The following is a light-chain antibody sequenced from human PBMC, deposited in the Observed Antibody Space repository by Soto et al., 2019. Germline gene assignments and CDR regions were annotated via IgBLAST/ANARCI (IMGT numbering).Light chain of an antibody. J-gene: IGKJ1*01. V-gene: IGKV1-5*03. Sequence: DIQMTQSPSTLSASVGDRVTITCRASQYIHNYLAWYQQKPGEAPKLMIYEAANLESGVPSRFSGSGTGTEFTLTISSLQHDDFATYYCQQSHNYPWTFGQGTRVEI. CDR3: QQSHNYPWT. CDR2: EAA. CDR1: QYIHNY.